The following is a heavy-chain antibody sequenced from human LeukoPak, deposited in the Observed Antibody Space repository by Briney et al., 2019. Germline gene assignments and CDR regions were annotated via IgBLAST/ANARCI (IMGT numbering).Heavy chain of an antibody. CDR2: VYYSGTT. D-gene: IGHD3-16*01. CDR3: ARETSQKGAHYMDV. CDR1: GGSISLSYYY. Sequence: SETLSLTCSVSGGSISLSYYYWGWIRQPPGKALEWIGSVYYSGTTSYNPSLKSRVTISVDMSKNHFSLRLSSVTAADTAMYYCARETSQKGAHYMDVWGKGTTVTISS. J-gene: IGHJ6*03. V-gene: IGHV4-39*07.